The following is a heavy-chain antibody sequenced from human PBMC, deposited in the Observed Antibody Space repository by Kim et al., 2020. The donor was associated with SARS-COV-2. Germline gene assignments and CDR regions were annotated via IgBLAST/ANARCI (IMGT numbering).Heavy chain of an antibody. CDR2: INPSGGST. Sequence: ASVKVSCKASGYTFTSHYMHWVRQAPGQGLEWMGIINPSGGSTSYAQKFQGRVTMTRDTSTSTVYMELSSLRSEDTAVYYCARGLRDYCGGDCYQGVDYWGQGTLVTVSS. V-gene: IGHV1-46*01. J-gene: IGHJ4*02. CDR3: ARGLRDYCGGDCYQGVDY. D-gene: IGHD2-21*02. CDR1: GYTFTSHY.